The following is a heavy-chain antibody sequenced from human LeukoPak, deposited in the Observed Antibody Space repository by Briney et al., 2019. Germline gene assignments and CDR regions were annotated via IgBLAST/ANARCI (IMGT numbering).Heavy chain of an antibody. V-gene: IGHV3-48*03. Sequence: PGGSLRLSCAASGFTFSSYEMHWVRPAPGKGPEWVSYISGSGSTKYYADSVKGRFTISRDNALNSLHLQMSSLRDEDTAVYYCATFRPRQQLVVDHCGQGTLVTVSS. CDR3: ATFRPRQQLVVDH. CDR2: ISGSGSTK. CDR1: GFTFSSYE. J-gene: IGHJ4*02. D-gene: IGHD6-13*01.